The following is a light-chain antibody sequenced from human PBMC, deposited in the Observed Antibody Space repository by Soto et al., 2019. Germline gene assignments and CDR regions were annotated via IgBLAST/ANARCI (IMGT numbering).Light chain of an antibody. CDR2: GAS. CDR3: QQYGSSPPWT. CDR1: QSVSSSY. Sequence: EIVLTQSPGPLSLSPGERATLSCRASQSVSSSYLAWYQQKPGQAPRLLIYGASSRATGIPDRFSGSGSGRDFTLTISRLEPEDFAVYYCQQYGSSPPWTFGQGTKVEIK. V-gene: IGKV3-20*01. J-gene: IGKJ1*01.